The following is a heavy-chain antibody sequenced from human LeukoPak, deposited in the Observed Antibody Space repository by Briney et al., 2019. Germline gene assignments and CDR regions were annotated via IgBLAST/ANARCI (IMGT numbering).Heavy chain of an antibody. V-gene: IGHV4-34*01. D-gene: IGHD3-22*01. CDR3: ARSPVSDSSGREPFDI. Sequence: PSETLSLTCAVYGGSFSGYYWNWIRQPPGKGLEWIGEINHSGSTNYNPSLKSRVTISVDTAKNQFSIKLSSVTAADTAVYYCARSPVSDSSGREPFDIWGQGTMVTVSS. CDR2: INHSGST. CDR1: GGSFSGYY. J-gene: IGHJ3*02.